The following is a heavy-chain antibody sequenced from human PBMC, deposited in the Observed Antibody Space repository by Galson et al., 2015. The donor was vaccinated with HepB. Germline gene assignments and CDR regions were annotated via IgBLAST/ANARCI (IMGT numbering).Heavy chain of an antibody. V-gene: IGHV1-69*13. CDR2: IIPIFGTA. CDR3: ARDPIAYILTGQFDY. Sequence: SVKVSCKASGGTFSSYAISWVRQAPGQGLEWMGGIIPIFGTANYAQKFQGRVTITADESTSTAYMELSSLRSEDTAVYYCARDPIAYILTGQFDYWGQGTLVTVSS. CDR1: GGTFSSYA. D-gene: IGHD3-9*01. J-gene: IGHJ4*02.